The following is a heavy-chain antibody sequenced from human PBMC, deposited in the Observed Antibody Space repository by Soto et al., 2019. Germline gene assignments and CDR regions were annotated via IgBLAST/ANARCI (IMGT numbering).Heavy chain of an antibody. CDR2: IYTSGST. J-gene: IGHJ6*02. V-gene: IGHV4-4*07. CDR3: ARVVVAGPSYYYYYGMDV. Sequence: SETLSLTCTVSGGSISSYYWSWIRQPAGKGLEWIGRIYTSGSTNYNPSLKSRVTMSVDTSKNQFSLKLSSVTAADTAVYYCARVVVAGPSYYYYYGMDVWGQGTTVTVSS. D-gene: IGHD2-15*01. CDR1: GGSISSYY.